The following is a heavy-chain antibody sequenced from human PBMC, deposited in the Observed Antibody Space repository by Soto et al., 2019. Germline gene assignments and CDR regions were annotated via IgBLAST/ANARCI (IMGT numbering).Heavy chain of an antibody. D-gene: IGHD6-19*01. CDR3: AHSRSSGWVDP. Sequence: QITLKESGPPLVKPTQTLTLTCTFSGFSLNTGGVGVAWIRQPPGKALEWLANIYWDDEKRYSPSLKSRLTIPKDTSKNQVVLKMTNMDPVDTATYYCAHSRSSGWVDPWGQGTLVTVSP. CDR1: GFSLNTGGVG. V-gene: IGHV2-5*02. CDR2: IYWDDEK. J-gene: IGHJ5*02.